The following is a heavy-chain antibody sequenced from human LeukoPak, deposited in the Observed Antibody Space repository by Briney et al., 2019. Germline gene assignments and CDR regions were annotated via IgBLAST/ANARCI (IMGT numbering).Heavy chain of an antibody. Sequence: SQTLSLTCVVSGDSVSSNSAAWNWIRQSPSIGLKWLGRTYYRSKWYNDYAVSVKSRITINPDTSKNQFSLHLNSVTPEDTAVYYCAGYSYGVRPSWGQGTLVTVSS. J-gene: IGHJ5*02. D-gene: IGHD5-18*01. V-gene: IGHV6-1*01. CDR1: GDSVSSNSAA. CDR3: AGYSYGVRPS. CDR2: TYYRSKWYN.